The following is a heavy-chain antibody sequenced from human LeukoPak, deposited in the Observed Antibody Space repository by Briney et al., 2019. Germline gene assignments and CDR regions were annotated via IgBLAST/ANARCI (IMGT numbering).Heavy chain of an antibody. Sequence: SETLSLTCAVYGGSFSGYYWSWIRQPPGKGLEWIGEINHSGSTNYNPSLKSRVTISVDTSKNQFSLKLSSATAADTAVYYCARGRVVRGVIIRAEYFQHWGQGTLVTVSS. J-gene: IGHJ1*01. V-gene: IGHV4-34*01. CDR1: GGSFSGYY. D-gene: IGHD3-10*01. CDR3: ARGRVVRGVIIRAEYFQH. CDR2: INHSGST.